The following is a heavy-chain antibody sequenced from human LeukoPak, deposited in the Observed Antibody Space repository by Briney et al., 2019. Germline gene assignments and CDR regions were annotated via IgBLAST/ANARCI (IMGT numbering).Heavy chain of an antibody. J-gene: IGHJ4*02. V-gene: IGHV3-53*04. CDR2: IYSGGST. CDR3: ARDSGSYDSSGPLGY. CDR1: GFTVSSNY. Sequence: GGSLRLSCAASGFTVSSNYLSWVRQAPGKGLEWVSVIYSGGSTYYADSVKGRFTISRHNSKNTLYLQMGSLRAEDTAVYYCARDSGSYDSSGPLGYWGQGTLVTVSS. D-gene: IGHD3-22*01.